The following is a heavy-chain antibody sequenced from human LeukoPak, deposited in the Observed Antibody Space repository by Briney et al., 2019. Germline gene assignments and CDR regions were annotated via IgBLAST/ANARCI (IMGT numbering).Heavy chain of an antibody. CDR2: INHSGNT. Sequence: SETLSLTCAVYGGSFSGYYSSCICQPPGKGLEWIGEINHSGNTSYNPSLKSRVTMSVDTSKSQFSLNLRSVTAADTAVYFCAREPLSTLVAGFNFLPYWGQGTLVSVSS. CDR3: AREPLSTLVAGFNFLPY. V-gene: IGHV4-34*01. D-gene: IGHD1-1*01. CDR1: GGSFSGYY. J-gene: IGHJ4*02.